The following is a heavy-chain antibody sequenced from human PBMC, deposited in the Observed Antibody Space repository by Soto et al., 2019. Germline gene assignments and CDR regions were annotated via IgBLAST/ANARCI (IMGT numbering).Heavy chain of an antibody. CDR2: ISAYNGNT. CDR1: GYTFTSYG. CDR3: ATSDYGDSHDAFDT. V-gene: IGHV1-18*01. J-gene: IGHJ3*02. D-gene: IGHD4-17*01. Sequence: ASVKVSCKASGYTFTSYGISWVRQAPGQGLEWMGWISAYNGNTNYAQKLQGRVTMTTDTSTSTAYMELRSLRSDDTAVYYCATSDYGDSHDAFDTWGQGTMVTVSS.